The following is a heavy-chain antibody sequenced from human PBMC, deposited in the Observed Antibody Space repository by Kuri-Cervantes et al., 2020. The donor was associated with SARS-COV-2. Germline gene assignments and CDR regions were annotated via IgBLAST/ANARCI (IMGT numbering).Heavy chain of an antibody. Sequence: GESLKISCAASGFTFSNAWMNWVRQAPGEGLEWISYISDSGSTVYYADSVKGRFTISRDNAWNSLYLEMNNLRAEDTAVYYCARPAVAVHLFDYWGQGTLVTVSS. CDR2: ISDSGSTV. CDR3: ARPAVAVHLFDY. J-gene: IGHJ4*02. V-gene: IGHV3-48*04. D-gene: IGHD6-19*01. CDR1: GFTFSNAW.